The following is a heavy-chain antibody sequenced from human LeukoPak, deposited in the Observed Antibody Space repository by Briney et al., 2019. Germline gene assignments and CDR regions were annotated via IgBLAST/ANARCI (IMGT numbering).Heavy chain of an antibody. J-gene: IGHJ3*02. CDR3: DSVSYYYDFWGGYYVRSGDAFDS. D-gene: IGHD3-3*01. CDR1: GYTFTGYY. Sequence: ASVKVSCKASGYTFTGYYMHWVRQAPGQGLEWMGWINPNSGGTNYAQKFQGRVTMTRDTSISTAYMELSRLRSDDTAVYYCDSVSYYYDFWGGYYVRSGDAFDSWGHGTMVTVA. CDR2: INPNSGGT. V-gene: IGHV1-2*02.